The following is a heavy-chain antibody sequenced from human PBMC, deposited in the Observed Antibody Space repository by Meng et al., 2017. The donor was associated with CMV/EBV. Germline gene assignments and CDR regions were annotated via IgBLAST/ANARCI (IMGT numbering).Heavy chain of an antibody. CDR1: GSSISSGYY. CDR3: ARERGFVVVVPAANGPFDY. J-gene: IGHJ4*02. D-gene: IGHD2-2*01. V-gene: IGHV4-38-2*02. Sequence: SETLSLTCTVSGSSISSGYYWGWIRQPPGKGLEWIGSIYHSGSTYYNPSLKSRVTISVDTSKNQFSLKLSSVTAADTAVYYCARERGFVVVVPAANGPFDYWGQGTLVTVSS. CDR2: IYHSGST.